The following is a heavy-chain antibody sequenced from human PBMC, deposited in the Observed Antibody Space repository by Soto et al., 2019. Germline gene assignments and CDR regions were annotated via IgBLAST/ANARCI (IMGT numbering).Heavy chain of an antibody. Sequence: QVQLVQSGAEVKKSGASVKVSCKASGYSFSDYFIQWVRQAPGQGLEWVAWINPKTAATNYAKKFQGRVSLTWDTSFSTAYRELTRLRPDDTAVYYCARIKWGLDYYNGMDVWGQGTTVIVSS. CDR3: ARIKWGLDYYNGMDV. CDR1: GYSFSDYF. J-gene: IGHJ6*02. V-gene: IGHV1-2*02. CDR2: INPKTAAT. D-gene: IGHD1-26*01.